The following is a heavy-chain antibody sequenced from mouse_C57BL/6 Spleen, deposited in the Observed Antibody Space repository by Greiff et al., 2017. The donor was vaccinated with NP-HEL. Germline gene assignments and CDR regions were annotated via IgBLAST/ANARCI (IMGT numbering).Heavy chain of an antibody. CDR3: ARDYYGSIYVIDD. D-gene: IGHD1-1*01. Sequence: VKLQESGPELVKPGASVKISCKASGYAFSSSWMNWVKQRPGKGLEWIGRIYPGDGDTNYNGKFKGKATLTADKSSSTAYMQLSSLTSEDSAVYFCARDYYGSIYVIDDWGQGTTLTVSS. CDR1: GYAFSSSW. V-gene: IGHV1-82*01. J-gene: IGHJ2*01. CDR2: IYPGDGDT.